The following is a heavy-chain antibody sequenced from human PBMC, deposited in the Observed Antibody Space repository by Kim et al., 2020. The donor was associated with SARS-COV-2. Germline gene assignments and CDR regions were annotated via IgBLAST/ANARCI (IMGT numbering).Heavy chain of an antibody. V-gene: IGHV3-7*01. CDR2: IKQDGSEK. D-gene: IGHD6-19*01. CDR1: GFTFSSYW. Sequence: GGSLRLSCAASGFTFSSYWMSWVRQAPGKGLEWVANIKQDGSEKYYVDSVKGRFTISRDNAKNSLYLQMNSLRAEDTAVYYCARDSVGGWSYFDYWGQGTLVTVSS. CDR3: ARDSVGGWSYFDY. J-gene: IGHJ4*02.